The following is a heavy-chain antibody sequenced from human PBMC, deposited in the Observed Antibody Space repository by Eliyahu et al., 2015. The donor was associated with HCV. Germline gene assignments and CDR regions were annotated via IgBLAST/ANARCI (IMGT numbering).Heavy chain of an antibody. CDR2: ISYSGRT. J-gene: IGHJ2*01. Sequence: QVQLQESGPGLVKPSQTLSLTCTVSGGSINSGGYSWSWIRQHPGKGLEWIGNISYSGRTYYNPSLKSRVTISVDTSKNQFSLEVRSVTAADTAVYYCARSHPRSYWYFDLWGRGTLVTVSS. V-gene: IGHV4-31*03. CDR3: ARSHPRSYWYFDL. CDR1: GGSINSGGYS.